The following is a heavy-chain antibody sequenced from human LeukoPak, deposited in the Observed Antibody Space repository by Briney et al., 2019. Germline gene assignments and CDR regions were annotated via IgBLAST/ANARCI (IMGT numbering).Heavy chain of an antibody. J-gene: IGHJ4*02. CDR2: ISYDGSNK. D-gene: IGHD3-3*01. Sequence: GGSLRLSCAASGFTFSSYAMHWVRQAPGKGLEWVAVISYDGSNKYYADSVKGRFTISRDNSKNTLYLQMNSLRAEDTAVYYCAKDLYDFWSGYYNTAAFDYWGQGTLVTVSS. CDR3: AKDLYDFWSGYYNTAAFDY. V-gene: IGHV3-30-3*01. CDR1: GFTFSSYA.